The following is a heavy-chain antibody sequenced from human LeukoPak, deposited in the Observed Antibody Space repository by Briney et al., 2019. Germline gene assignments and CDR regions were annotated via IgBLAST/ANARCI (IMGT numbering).Heavy chain of an antibody. D-gene: IGHD3-3*01. J-gene: IGHJ6*02. V-gene: IGHV3-48*03. CDR1: GFTFSNYE. CDR3: AAAYFGVDQFYYGMDV. CDR2: ISSSGTTI. Sequence: PGGSLRLSCAASGFTFSNYEMNWVRQAPGKGLEWVSYISSSGTTIYYADSVKGRFTISRDNAKNSLYMQMNSLRAEDTAIYYCAAAYFGVDQFYYGMDVWGQGTTVTVSS.